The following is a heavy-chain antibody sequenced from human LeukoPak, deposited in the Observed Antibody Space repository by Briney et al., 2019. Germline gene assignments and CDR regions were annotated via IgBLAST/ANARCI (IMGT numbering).Heavy chain of an antibody. CDR3: ARPEQKNRSDAFDI. Sequence: PGGSLRLSCAASGFTFSSYAMHWVRQAPGKGLEWVAVISNDGSNKYYADSVKGRFTISRDNSKNTLYLQMNSLRAEDTAVYYCARPEQKNRSDAFDIWGQGTMVTVSS. J-gene: IGHJ3*02. D-gene: IGHD1/OR15-1a*01. CDR1: GFTFSSYA. V-gene: IGHV3-30*04. CDR2: ISNDGSNK.